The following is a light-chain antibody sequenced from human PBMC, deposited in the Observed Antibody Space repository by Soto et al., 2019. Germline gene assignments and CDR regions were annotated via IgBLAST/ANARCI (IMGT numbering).Light chain of an antibody. J-gene: IGLJ1*01. V-gene: IGLV7-46*01. CDR1: TGAVTSGHF. CDR2: DTN. CDR3: LLSYSGARV. Sequence: QAVVTQEPALTVSPGGTVTLTCGSSTGAVTSGHFPYWFQQKPGQAPRTLIYDTNNKLSWTPARFSGSLLGGKAALTLSGAQPEDEAEYYCLLSYSGARVFGTGTKLTVL.